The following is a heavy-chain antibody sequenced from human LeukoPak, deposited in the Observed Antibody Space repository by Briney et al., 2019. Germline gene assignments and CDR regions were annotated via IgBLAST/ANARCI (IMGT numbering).Heavy chain of an antibody. CDR1: EYTFINAW. V-gene: IGHV3-15*01. J-gene: IGHJ4*02. D-gene: IGHD6-19*01. Sequence: GGSLRLSCAASEYTFINAWMTLVRQAPGKGLEWVGRIKSEADGGATDYAAPVKGRFTISRDDSKNTLYLQMNSLKTEDSAVYYCTTVLEGHDHSTGCFAYRGQGTLVTVSS. CDR2: IKSEADGGAT. CDR3: TTVLEGHDHSTGCFAY.